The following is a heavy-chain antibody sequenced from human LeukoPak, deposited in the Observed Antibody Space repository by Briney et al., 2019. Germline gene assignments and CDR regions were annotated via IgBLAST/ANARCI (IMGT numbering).Heavy chain of an antibody. J-gene: IGHJ4*02. D-gene: IGHD6-6*01. CDR2: IYYSGSN. CDR3: ATWSISSSRFDY. Sequence: SETLSLTCTVSGGSISSYHRSWLRQPPGEGLEWIVYIYYSGSNNYSPYFKCRVTISVDTAKSQFSLQLSCVTAADTAVYYCATWSISSSRFDYWGQGTLVTVSS. CDR1: GGSISSYH. V-gene: IGHV4-59*01.